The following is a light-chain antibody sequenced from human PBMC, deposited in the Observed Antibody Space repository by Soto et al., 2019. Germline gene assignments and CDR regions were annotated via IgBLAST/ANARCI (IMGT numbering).Light chain of an antibody. CDR1: QSLLYSSNNRNY. CDR2: WAS. J-gene: IGKJ4*01. Sequence: DIVMTQSPDSLAVSLGERATIDCRSSQSLLYSSNNRNYFAWYQQKPGQPPKLLFYWASTRASGVPDRFSGSGSGTDCTLTIGSLQAEDVAAYYCQQYYSPPFTFGGGTKVEIK. V-gene: IGKV4-1*01. CDR3: QQYYSPPFT.